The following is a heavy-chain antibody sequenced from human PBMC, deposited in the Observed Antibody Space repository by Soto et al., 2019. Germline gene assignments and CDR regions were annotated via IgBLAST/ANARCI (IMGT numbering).Heavy chain of an antibody. J-gene: IGHJ4*02. CDR3: ARNDVISTGYYQ. Sequence: QVQLVQSGAEVKKPGASVKVSCKASGYTFTSYAMHWVRQAPGQRLEWMGWINAGNGNTKYSQKFQGRVTTNGDTHAGTAYMDLHSLRSEDTAVYYCARNDVISTGYYQWGQGTLVTVSS. D-gene: IGHD3-9*01. CDR1: GYTFTSYA. V-gene: IGHV1-3*01. CDR2: INAGNGNT.